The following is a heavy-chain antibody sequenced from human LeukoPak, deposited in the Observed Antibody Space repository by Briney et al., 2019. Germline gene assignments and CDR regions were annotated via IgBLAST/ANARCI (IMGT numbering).Heavy chain of an antibody. CDR2: IWYDGSNK. CDR1: GFTFSSYG. V-gene: IGHV3-33*01. J-gene: IGHJ3*02. CDR3: ARSNDAFDI. Sequence: GGSLRLYCAASGFTFSSYGMHWVRQAPGKGLEWVAVIWYDGSNKYYADSVKGRFTISRDNSKNTLYLQMNSLRAEDTAVYYCARSNDAFDIWGQGTMVTVSS.